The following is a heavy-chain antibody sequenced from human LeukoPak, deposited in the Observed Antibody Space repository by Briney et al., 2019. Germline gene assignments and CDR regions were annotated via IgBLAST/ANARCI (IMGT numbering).Heavy chain of an antibody. Sequence: SETLSLTCAVYGGSFSGYYWSWIRQPPGKGLEWIGEINHSGSTNYNPSLKSRVTISVDTSKNQFPLKLSSVTAADPAVYYCARGGSRGRYAAGGDYWGQGTLVTVSS. CDR2: INHSGST. V-gene: IGHV4-34*01. J-gene: IGHJ4*02. CDR1: GGSFSGYY. CDR3: ARGGSRGRYAAGGDY. D-gene: IGHD1-26*01.